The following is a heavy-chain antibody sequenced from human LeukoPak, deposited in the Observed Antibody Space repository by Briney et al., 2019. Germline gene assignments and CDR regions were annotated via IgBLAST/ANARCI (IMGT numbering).Heavy chain of an antibody. CDR2: IYPGYSDT. CDR1: GYSFTIYG. D-gene: IGHD6-19*01. CDR3: ASLSRAVLTCGMDV. V-gene: IGHV5-51*01. J-gene: IGHJ6*04. Sequence: GESVKIACKVSGYSFTIYGIAWVGQMRGKGLEWMGIIYPGYSDTRYSPSFQGQLTISPDKSISTASLQWSSLNATDTAMYYCASLSRAVLTCGMDVWGKENTDTVSS.